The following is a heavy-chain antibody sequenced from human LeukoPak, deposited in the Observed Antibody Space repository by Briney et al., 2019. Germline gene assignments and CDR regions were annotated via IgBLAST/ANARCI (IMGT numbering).Heavy chain of an antibody. CDR2: ISYDGSNK. D-gene: IGHD1-26*01. V-gene: IGHV3-30-3*01. Sequence: GGSLRPSCATSRFTFSSYTMHWVRQAPGKGLEWVAVISYDGSNKYYADSVKGRFTISRDNSKNTLYLQMNSLKAEDTAVYYCARESSGTCYFDYWDQGTLVTVSS. J-gene: IGHJ4*02. CDR1: RFTFSSYT. CDR3: ARESSGTCYFDY.